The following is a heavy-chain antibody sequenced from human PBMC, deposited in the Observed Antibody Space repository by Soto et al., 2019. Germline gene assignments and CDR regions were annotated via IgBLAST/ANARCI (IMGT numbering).Heavy chain of an antibody. CDR2: ISGSGGST. CDR1: GFTFSSYA. CDR3: AKAGLGYCSSTSCYKGDY. Sequence: GGSLRLSCAASGFTFSSYAMSWVRQAPGKGLEWVSAISGSGGSTYYADSVKGRFTISRDNSKNTLYLQMNSLRAEDTAVYYCAKAGLGYCSSTSCYKGDYWGQGTLVTVSS. V-gene: IGHV3-23*01. D-gene: IGHD2-2*02. J-gene: IGHJ4*02.